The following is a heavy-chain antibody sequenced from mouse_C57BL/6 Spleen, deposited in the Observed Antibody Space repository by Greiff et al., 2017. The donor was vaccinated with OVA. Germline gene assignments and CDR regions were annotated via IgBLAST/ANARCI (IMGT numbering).Heavy chain of an antibody. J-gene: IGHJ3*01. D-gene: IGHD1-1*01. CDR3: ARDYYFAY. CDR1: GFTFSSYA. V-gene: IGHV5-4*01. CDR2: ISDGGSYT. Sequence: EVKLMESGGGLVKPGGSLKLSCAASGFTFSSYAMSWVRQTPEKRLEWVATISDGGSYTYYPDNVKGRFTISRDNAKNNLYLQMSHLKSEDTAMYYCARDYYFAYWGQGTLVTVSA.